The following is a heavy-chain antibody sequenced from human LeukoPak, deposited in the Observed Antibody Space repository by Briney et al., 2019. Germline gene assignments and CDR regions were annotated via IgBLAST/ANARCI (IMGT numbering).Heavy chain of an antibody. J-gene: IGHJ3*02. CDR2: IYYSGST. V-gene: IGHV4-59*01. Sequence: SETLSLTCTVSGGSISSYYWSWIRQPPGKGLEWIGYIYYSGSTNYNPSLKSRVTISVDTSKNQFSLKLSSVTAADTAVYYCARAKGSDAFDIWGQGTMVTVSS. CDR1: GGSISSYY. D-gene: IGHD3-10*01. CDR3: ARAKGSDAFDI.